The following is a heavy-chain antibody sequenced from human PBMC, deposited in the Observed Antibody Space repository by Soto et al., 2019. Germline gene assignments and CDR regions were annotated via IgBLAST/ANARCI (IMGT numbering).Heavy chain of an antibody. Sequence: SETLSLTCTVSGGSVSSGSYYWSWIRQPPGKGLEWIGYIYYSGTTNYNPSLKSRVTISVDTSKNQFSLKLSSVTAADTAVYYCARDRCSSTSCYTGYYYGMDVWGQGTTVTVSS. J-gene: IGHJ6*02. CDR2: IYYSGTT. CDR1: GGSVSSGSYY. CDR3: ARDRCSSTSCYTGYYYGMDV. D-gene: IGHD2-2*02. V-gene: IGHV4-61*01.